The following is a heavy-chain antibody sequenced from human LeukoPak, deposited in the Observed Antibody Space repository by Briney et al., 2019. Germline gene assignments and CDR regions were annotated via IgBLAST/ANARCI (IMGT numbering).Heavy chain of an antibody. CDR2: IRQDGGEK. CDR1: GFTFTDYW. CDR3: ARDGTAAGLYFDL. J-gene: IGHJ4*01. D-gene: IGHD6-13*01. V-gene: IGHV3-7*01. Sequence: GGCLRLSCAFSGFTFTDYWMNWVRQAPGKGREWVASIRQDGGEKSYVDSVKGRFTISRDNTKSSLHLQINSLRGEDTAVYYCARDGTAAGLYFDLWGQRTLVTVSS.